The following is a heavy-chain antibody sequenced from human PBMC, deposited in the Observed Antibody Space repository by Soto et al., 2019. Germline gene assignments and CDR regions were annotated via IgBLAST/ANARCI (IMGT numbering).Heavy chain of an antibody. Sequence: QVQLQQWGAGLLKPSETLSLTCAVYGGSFSGYYWSWIRQPPGKGLEWIGEINHSGSTNYNPSLKSRVTISVVTSKTQCALKLSSVTAADTAVYYCARASPGTMVRGVLRYWGQGTLVTVSS. J-gene: IGHJ4*02. CDR1: GGSFSGYY. CDR3: ARASPGTMVRGVLRY. V-gene: IGHV4-34*01. D-gene: IGHD3-10*01. CDR2: INHSGST.